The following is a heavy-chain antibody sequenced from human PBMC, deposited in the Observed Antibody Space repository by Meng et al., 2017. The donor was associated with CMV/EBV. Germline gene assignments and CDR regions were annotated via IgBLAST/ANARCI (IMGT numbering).Heavy chain of an antibody. CDR3: ARDPSLRWINY. J-gene: IGHJ4*02. CDR1: GGSISSSSYY. CDR2: IYYSGST. D-gene: IGHD4-23*01. Sequence: QLQLTESGPGLLKPSETLSLTCTVSGGSISSSSYYWGWIRQPPGKGLEWIGSIYYSGSTYYNPSLKSRVTISVDTSKNQFSLKLSSVTAADTAVYYCARDPSLRWINYWGQGTLVTVSS. V-gene: IGHV4-39*07.